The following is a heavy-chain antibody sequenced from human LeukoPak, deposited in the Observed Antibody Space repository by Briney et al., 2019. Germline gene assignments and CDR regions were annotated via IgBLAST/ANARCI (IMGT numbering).Heavy chain of an antibody. CDR1: GYTFTSYY. Sequence: ASVKVSCKASGYTFTSYYMHWVRQAPGQGLEWMGIINPSGGSTSYAQKFQGRVTMTRDTSTSTVYMELSGLRSEDTAVYYCARDLRGYSYYYGMDVWGQGTTVTVSS. D-gene: IGHD5-12*01. CDR2: INPSGGST. J-gene: IGHJ6*02. CDR3: ARDLRGYSYYYGMDV. V-gene: IGHV1-46*01.